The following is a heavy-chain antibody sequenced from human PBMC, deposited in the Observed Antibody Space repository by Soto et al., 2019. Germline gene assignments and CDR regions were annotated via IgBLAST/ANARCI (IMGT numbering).Heavy chain of an antibody. CDR3: ARTCRSGGSCYLEY. Sequence: ASVKVSCKASGYSFSSFGISWVRQAPGQGLEWVGWVSVPSGDTSSAQNFQGRVAVTTDTSTCTAYMEVGSLRSDDTAVYYCARTCRSGGSCYLEYWGEGTLVTVSS. V-gene: IGHV1-18*01. D-gene: IGHD2-15*01. CDR1: GYSFSSFG. J-gene: IGHJ4*02. CDR2: VSVPSGDT.